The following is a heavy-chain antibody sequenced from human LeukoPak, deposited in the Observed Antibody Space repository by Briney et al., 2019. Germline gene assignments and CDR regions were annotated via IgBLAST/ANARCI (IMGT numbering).Heavy chain of an antibody. CDR1: GGSISSYY. D-gene: IGHD1-14*01. Sequence: SETLSLTCTVSGGSISSYYWSWIRQPPGKGLEWIGEINHSGSTNYNPSLKSRVTISVDTSKNQFSLKLSSVTAADTAVYYCARQRPRGWFDPWGQGTLVTVSS. CDR3: ARQRPRGWFDP. J-gene: IGHJ5*02. CDR2: INHSGST. V-gene: IGHV4-34*01.